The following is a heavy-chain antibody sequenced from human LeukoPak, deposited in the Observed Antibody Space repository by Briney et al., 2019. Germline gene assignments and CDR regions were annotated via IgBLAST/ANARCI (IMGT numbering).Heavy chain of an antibody. Sequence: SETLSLTCAVYGGSFSGYCWSWLRQSPGKGLEWIGEINHSGSTNYNPSLKSRVTISADTSKNQFSLKLNSVTAAYTAVYYCARHLAGHFGGFYFDDWGQGTLVTVSS. J-gene: IGHJ4*02. CDR1: GGSFSGYC. CDR3: ARHLAGHFGGFYFDD. V-gene: IGHV4-34*01. CDR2: INHSGST. D-gene: IGHD2-21*01.